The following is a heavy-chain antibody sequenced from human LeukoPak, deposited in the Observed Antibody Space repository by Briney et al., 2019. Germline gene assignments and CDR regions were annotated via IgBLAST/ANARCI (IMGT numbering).Heavy chain of an antibody. CDR3: ARGTTVITNVVY. CDR1: GFTFSSYR. D-gene: IGHD4-23*01. CDR2: ISSSSNTI. V-gene: IGHV3-48*02. J-gene: IGHJ4*02. Sequence: PGGSLRLSCAASGFTFSSYRMNWVRQAPGKGLEWVSYISSSSNTIYYADSVKGRFTISRENAKNSLYLQMNSLRDEDTAVYYCARGTTVITNVVYMVQGTLVTVSS.